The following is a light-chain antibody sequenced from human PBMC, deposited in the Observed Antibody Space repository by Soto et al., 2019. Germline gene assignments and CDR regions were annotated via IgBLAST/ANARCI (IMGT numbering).Light chain of an antibody. CDR1: SSNIGSNS. Sequence: QTVVTQPPSASGTPGQRVTISCSGGSSNIGSNSVHWYQQLPGTAPRLLIYRNYQRPSGVPDRFSGSKSGTSASLAISGLRSEDEGDYYCGTWDDSLSGWVFGGGTKVTVL. CDR3: GTWDDSLSGWV. V-gene: IGLV1-47*01. CDR2: RNY. J-gene: IGLJ3*02.